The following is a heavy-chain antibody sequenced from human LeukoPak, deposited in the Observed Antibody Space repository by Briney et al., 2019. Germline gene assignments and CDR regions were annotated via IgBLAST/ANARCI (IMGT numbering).Heavy chain of an antibody. V-gene: IGHV3-7*01. Sequence: GGSLRPSCAASGFTFSSYWMSWVRQAPGKGLEWVANIKQDGSEKYYVDSVKGRFTISRDNAKNSLYLQMNSLRGEDTAVYYCASSAATFDYWGQGTLVTVSS. CDR3: ASSAATFDY. CDR2: IKQDGSEK. CDR1: GFTFSSYW. D-gene: IGHD6-13*01. J-gene: IGHJ4*02.